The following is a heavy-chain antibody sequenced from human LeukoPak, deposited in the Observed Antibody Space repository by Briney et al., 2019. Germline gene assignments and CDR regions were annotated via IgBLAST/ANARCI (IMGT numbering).Heavy chain of an antibody. V-gene: IGHV1-18*01. CDR2: ISAYNGNT. Sequence: ASVKVSCKASGYTFTSYGISWVRQAPGQGLEWMGWISAYNGNTNYAQKLQRRVTMTTDTSTSTAYMELRSLRSEETGVYYCASGGFLWGGDKIFDYWGQGTLVTVSS. J-gene: IGHJ4*02. CDR1: GYTFTSYG. D-gene: IGHD2-21*01. CDR3: ASGGFLWGGDKIFDY.